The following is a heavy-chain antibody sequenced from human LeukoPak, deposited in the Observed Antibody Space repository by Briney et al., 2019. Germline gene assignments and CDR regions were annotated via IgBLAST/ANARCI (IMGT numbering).Heavy chain of an antibody. J-gene: IGHJ5*02. V-gene: IGHV1-69*13. CDR1: GYTFTSYG. CDR3: ARVSSSWRNWFDP. D-gene: IGHD2-2*01. CDR2: IIPIFGTA. Sequence: SVKVSCKASGYTFTSYGISWVRQAPGQGLEWMGGIIPIFGTANYAQKFQGRVTITADESTSTAYMELSSLGSEDTAVYYCARVSSSWRNWFDPWGQGTLVTVSS.